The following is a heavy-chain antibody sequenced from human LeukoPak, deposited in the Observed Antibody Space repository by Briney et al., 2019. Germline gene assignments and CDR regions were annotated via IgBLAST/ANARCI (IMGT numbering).Heavy chain of an antibody. Sequence: SETLSLTCTVSGGSISSGDYYWSWIRQPPGKGLEWIGYIYYSGSTYYNPSLKSRVTISVDTSKNQFSLKLSSVTAADTAVYYCASLITIFGVVINYWGQGTLVTVSS. CDR1: GGSISSGDYY. V-gene: IGHV4-30-4*01. CDR3: ASLITIFGVVINY. D-gene: IGHD3-3*01. J-gene: IGHJ4*02. CDR2: IYYSGST.